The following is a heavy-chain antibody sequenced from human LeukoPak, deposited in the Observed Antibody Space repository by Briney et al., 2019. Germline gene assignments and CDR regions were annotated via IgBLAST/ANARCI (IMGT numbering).Heavy chain of an antibody. CDR2: IKQDGSEK. Sequence: GGSLRLSCAASGFTFSRYWMSWVRQAPGKGLEWVANIKQDGSEKYYVDSVKGRFTISRDNAKNSMYLQMNSLRAEDTAVYYCATDKGHWGSITNWFDPWGQGTLVTVSS. V-gene: IGHV3-7*01. CDR1: GFTFSRYW. D-gene: IGHD7-27*01. J-gene: IGHJ5*02. CDR3: ATDKGHWGSITNWFDP.